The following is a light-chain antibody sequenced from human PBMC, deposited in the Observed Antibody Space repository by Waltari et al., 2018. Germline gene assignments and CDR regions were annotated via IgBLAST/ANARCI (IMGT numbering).Light chain of an antibody. CDR3: QQYGSSPPWT. J-gene: IGKJ1*01. V-gene: IGKV3-20*01. CDR1: QSVSSSY. CDR2: GAS. Sequence: EIVLTQSPGTLSLSPGERATLSCRASQSVSSSYLAWYQQKPGQAPRLLIYGASSRATGIPDRFSGSGSGTDCTLTISRLGPEDFAVDYCQQYGSSPPWTFGQGTKVEIK.